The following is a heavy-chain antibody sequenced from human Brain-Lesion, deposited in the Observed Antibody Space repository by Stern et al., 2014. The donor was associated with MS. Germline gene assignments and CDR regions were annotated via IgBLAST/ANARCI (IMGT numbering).Heavy chain of an antibody. CDR1: GGSISSGGYY. Sequence: VQLVQSGPGLVKPSQTLSLSCTVSGGSISSGGYYWSWIRQPAGKGLEWIGRIFNSGSTSYTPSLKSRVPISIATSKTQFSLRLNSMTAADTAVYYCARGRVVPGFQYYATDVWGQGTTVIVSS. CDR2: IFNSGST. J-gene: IGHJ6*02. V-gene: IGHV4-61*02. CDR3: ARGRVVPGFQYYATDV. D-gene: IGHD2-2*01.